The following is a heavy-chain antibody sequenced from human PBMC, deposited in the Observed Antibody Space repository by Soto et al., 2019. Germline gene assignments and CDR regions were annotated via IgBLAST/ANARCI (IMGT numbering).Heavy chain of an antibody. V-gene: IGHV4-31*03. D-gene: IGHD6-13*01. CDR3: ARWYRQSRYSSSWVFVS. CDR1: GGSITSGVYY. CDR2: IFYSGST. Sequence: QVQLQESGPGLVKPSQTLSLICPVSGGSITSGVYYWSCIRQHPGKGLEWIGYIFYSGSTSYNPFLRSRGTISADTCDNQFPLQLSDVTAPDTAVYFCARWYRQSRYSSSWVFVSRGQGTIVNVSS. J-gene: IGHJ5*01.